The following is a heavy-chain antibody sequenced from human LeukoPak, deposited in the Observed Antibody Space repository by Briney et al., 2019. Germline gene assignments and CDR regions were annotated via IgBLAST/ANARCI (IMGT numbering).Heavy chain of an antibody. CDR1: GGSISSSSYY. CDR3: ARLYYSDSSGLVDY. Sequence: SETLSLTCTVSGGSISSSSYYWGWIRQPQGKGLEWVGSIYYSGSTYYNPSLKSRFTISVDTSKNQFSLKLSCVTAADTAVYYCARLYYSDSSGLVDYWGQGTLVTVSS. J-gene: IGHJ4*02. CDR2: IYYSGST. V-gene: IGHV4-39*01. D-gene: IGHD3-22*01.